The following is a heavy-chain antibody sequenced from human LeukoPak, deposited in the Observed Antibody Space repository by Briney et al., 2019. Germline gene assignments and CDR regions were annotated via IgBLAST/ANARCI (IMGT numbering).Heavy chain of an antibody. V-gene: IGHV3-48*03. D-gene: IGHD6-13*01. CDR3: EGSSSWYSGDAFDI. J-gene: IGHJ3*02. Sequence: GGSLRLSCAASGFTFSSYEMNWVRQAPGKGLEWVSYISSSGSTIYYADCVKGRFTISRDNAKNSLYLQMNSLRAEDTAVYYCEGSSSWYSGDAFDIWGQGTMVTVSS. CDR1: GFTFSSYE. CDR2: ISSSGSTI.